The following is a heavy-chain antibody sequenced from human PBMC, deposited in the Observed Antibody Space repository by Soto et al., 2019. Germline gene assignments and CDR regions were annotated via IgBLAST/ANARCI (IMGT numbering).Heavy chain of an antibody. D-gene: IGHD3-22*01. Sequence: SETLSLTCTVSGSSISNGDYYWSWIRQHPGKGLEWIGYIYYSGSTYYNPSLKSRVTISVDTSKNQFSLKLSSVTAADTAVYYCASIYDSSGYYYGNNWFDPWGQGTLVTVS. V-gene: IGHV4-31*03. CDR1: GSSISNGDYY. J-gene: IGHJ5*02. CDR2: IYYSGST. CDR3: ASIYDSSGYYYGNNWFDP.